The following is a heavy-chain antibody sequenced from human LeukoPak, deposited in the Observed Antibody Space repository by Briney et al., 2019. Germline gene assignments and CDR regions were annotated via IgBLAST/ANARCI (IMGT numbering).Heavy chain of an antibody. V-gene: IGHV1-18*01. CDR2: ISAYNGNT. CDR1: VYTFTSYG. J-gene: IGHJ5*02. CDR3: ARVNPVVVPAAYWFDP. D-gene: IGHD2-2*01. Sequence: GASVKVSCKASVYTFTSYGISWVRQAPGQGLEWMGWISAYNGNTNYAQKLQGRVTMTTDTSTSTAYMELRSLRSDDTAVYYCARVNPVVVPAAYWFDPWGQGTLVTVSP.